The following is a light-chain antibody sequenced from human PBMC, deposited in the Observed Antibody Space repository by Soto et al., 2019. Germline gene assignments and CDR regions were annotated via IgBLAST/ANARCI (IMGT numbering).Light chain of an antibody. CDR2: DVS. CDR3: SSYAGSNNVV. CDR1: SSDVGGYNY. Sequence: QSVLTQPPSASGSPGQSVTISCTGTSSDVGGYNYVSWYQQHPGNAPKLMIYDVSKRPSGVPDRFSGSKSGNTASLTVSGLQAEDEAVYYCSSYAGSNNVVFGGGTKLTVL. J-gene: IGLJ2*01. V-gene: IGLV2-8*01.